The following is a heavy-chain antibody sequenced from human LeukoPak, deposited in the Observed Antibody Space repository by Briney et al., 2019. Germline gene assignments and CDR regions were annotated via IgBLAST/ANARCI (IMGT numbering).Heavy chain of an antibody. CDR3: AKEENDYYDSSGYYPIDY. J-gene: IGHJ4*02. D-gene: IGHD3-22*01. V-gene: IGHV3-23*01. Sequence: GGFLRLSCAASGFTFNNYAMTWVRQAPRKGLEWVSSISGRGGTTDYADSVKGRFTISRDNSQNTLYLQMNSLRAEDTAVYYCAKEENDYYDSSGYYPIDYWGQGTLVTVSS. CDR1: GFTFNNYA. CDR2: ISGRGGTT.